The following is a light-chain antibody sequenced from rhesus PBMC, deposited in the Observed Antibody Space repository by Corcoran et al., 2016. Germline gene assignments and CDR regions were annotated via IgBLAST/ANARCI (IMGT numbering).Light chain of an antibody. CDR2: SAN. CDR1: QGISSY. V-gene: IGKV1-32*01. J-gene: IGKJ4*01. CDR3: QQYNSLPPN. Sequence: DIQMTQSPSSLSASVGDRVTITCRASQGISSYLHWYQQKPGNAPKVLIYSANRLESGVPSRFIGSGAGTEVNLTISRLQPEDFATYYCQQYNSLPPNFGGGTKVEIK.